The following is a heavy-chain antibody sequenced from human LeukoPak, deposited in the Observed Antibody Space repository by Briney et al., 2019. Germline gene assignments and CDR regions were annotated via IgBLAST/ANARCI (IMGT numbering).Heavy chain of an antibody. CDR3: ARDLPRIMITFGGVPDYNYFDY. D-gene: IGHD3-16*01. V-gene: IGHV1-2*02. CDR1: GYTFTGYY. J-gene: IGHJ4*02. CDR2: INPNSGGT. Sequence: ASVKVSCKASGYTFTGYYMHWVRQAPGQGLEWMGWINPNSGGTNYAQKFQGRVTMTRDTSISTAYMELSRLRSDGTAVYYCARDLPRIMITFGGVPDYNYFDYWGQGTLVTVSS.